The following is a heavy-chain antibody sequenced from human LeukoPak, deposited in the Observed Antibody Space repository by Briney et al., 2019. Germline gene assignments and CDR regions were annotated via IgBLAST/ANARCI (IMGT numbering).Heavy chain of an antibody. V-gene: IGHV3-23*01. CDR3: AKDKSYSELYHFDY. Sequence: PGGSLRLSCEASGFTFSRYGMSWVRQAPGKGLEWVSAIRGSGGSTYYADSVKGRFTISRDNAKNSLYLQMNSLRAQDTAVYYCAKDKSYSELYHFDYWGQGALVTVSS. J-gene: IGHJ4*02. CDR2: IRGSGGST. D-gene: IGHD3-3*01. CDR1: GFTFSRYG.